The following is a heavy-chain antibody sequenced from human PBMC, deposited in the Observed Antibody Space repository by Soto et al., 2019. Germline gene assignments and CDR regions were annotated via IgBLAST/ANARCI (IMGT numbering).Heavy chain of an antibody. V-gene: IGHV1-69*13. CDR1: GGTFSSYA. Sequence: GASVKVSCKASGGTFSSYAISWVRQAPGQGLDWMGGIIPIFGTANYAQKFQGRVTITADESTSTAYMELSSLRSEDTAVYYCASDRPYSSGPRWGFDYWGQGTLVTVSS. CDR3: ASDRPYSSGPRWGFDY. J-gene: IGHJ4*02. CDR2: IIPIFGTA. D-gene: IGHD6-19*01.